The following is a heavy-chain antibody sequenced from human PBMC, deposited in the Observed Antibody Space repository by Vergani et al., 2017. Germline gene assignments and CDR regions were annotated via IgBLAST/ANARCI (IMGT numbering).Heavy chain of an antibody. CDR2: IYHSGST. D-gene: IGHD3-9*01. J-gene: IGHJ4*02. Sequence: QVQLQESGPGLVKPSETLSLTCAVSGYSISSGYYWGWIRQPPGKGLEWIGSIYHSGSTYYNPSLKSRVTMSVDTSKNQFSLKLSSVTAADTAVYYCAREAYDILTGYHHDYWGQGTLVTVSS. CDR1: GYSISSGYY. V-gene: IGHV4-38-2*02. CDR3: AREAYDILTGYHHDY.